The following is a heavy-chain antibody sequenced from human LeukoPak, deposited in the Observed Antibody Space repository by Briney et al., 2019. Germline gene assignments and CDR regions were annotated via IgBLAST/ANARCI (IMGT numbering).Heavy chain of an antibody. V-gene: IGHV1-18*01. CDR2: ISAYNGNT. CDR1: GYTFTSYG. Sequence: ASVTVSCKASGYTFTSYGISWVRQAPGQGLEWMGWISAYNGNTNYAQKLQGRVTMTTDTSTSTAYMELRSLRSDDTAVYYCARAPYYDFWSGYYFPPGMDVWGQGTTVTDSS. J-gene: IGHJ6*02. CDR3: ARAPYYDFWSGYYFPPGMDV. D-gene: IGHD3-3*01.